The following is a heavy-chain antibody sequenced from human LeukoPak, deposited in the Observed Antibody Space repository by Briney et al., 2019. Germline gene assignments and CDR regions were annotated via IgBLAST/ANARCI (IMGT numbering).Heavy chain of an antibody. CDR3: ARSPQNYYDSSGYPGDY. Sequence: ASVKVSCKAPGYTFTSYAMHWVRQAPGQRLEWMGWINAGNGNTKYSQKFQGRVTITRDTSASTAYMELSSLRSEDTAVYYCARSPQNYYDSSGYPGDYWGQGTLVTVSS. V-gene: IGHV1-3*01. CDR1: GYTFTSYA. J-gene: IGHJ4*02. D-gene: IGHD3-22*01. CDR2: INAGNGNT.